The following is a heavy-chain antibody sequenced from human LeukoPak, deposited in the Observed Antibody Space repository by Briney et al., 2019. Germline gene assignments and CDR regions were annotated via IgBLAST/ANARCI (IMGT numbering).Heavy chain of an antibody. CDR2: ISSSSSTI. CDR1: GFTFSSYS. Sequence: GGSLRLSCAASGFTFSSYSMNWVRQAPGKGLEWVSYISSSSSTIYYADSVKGRFTISRDNAKNSLYLQMNSLRAEDTAVYYCEAVWSGYNMPYYYYGMDVWGQGTTVTVS. D-gene: IGHD3-3*01. J-gene: IGHJ6*02. V-gene: IGHV3-48*01. CDR3: EAVWSGYNMPYYYYGMDV.